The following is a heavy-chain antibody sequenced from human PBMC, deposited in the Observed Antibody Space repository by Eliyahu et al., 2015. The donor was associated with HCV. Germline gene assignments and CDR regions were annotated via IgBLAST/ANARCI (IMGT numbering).Heavy chain of an antibody. CDR2: IKQDESEK. CDR1: GFNFGSYW. V-gene: IGHV3-7*01. CDR3: AKSTTYDY. D-gene: IGHD2/OR15-2a*01. Sequence: EVQLVESGGGLVQSGGSLRPSCTASGFNFGSYWMSWVRQAPGKGLEWVGNIKQDESEKHYVDLGKGRFTISRDNAKSSLYLQMNSLRAEDTAVYYCAKSTTYDYWGQGTLVTVSS. J-gene: IGHJ4*02.